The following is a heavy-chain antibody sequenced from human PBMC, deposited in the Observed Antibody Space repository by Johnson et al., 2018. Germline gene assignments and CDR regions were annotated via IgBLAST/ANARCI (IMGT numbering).Heavy chain of an antibody. J-gene: IGHJ6*03. Sequence: QVQLVESGGGLVKPGGSLRLSCAASGFTFSDYYMSWIRPAPGKGLEWVSYISSSGSTIYYADSVKGRFTISRDNAKNSLYLQMNGLRAEEPAVYYCARDGHIAAAYYYYMDVWGKGTTVTVSS. CDR1: GFTFSDYY. CDR2: ISSSGSTI. CDR3: ARDGHIAAAYYYYMDV. V-gene: IGHV3-11*04. D-gene: IGHD6-13*01.